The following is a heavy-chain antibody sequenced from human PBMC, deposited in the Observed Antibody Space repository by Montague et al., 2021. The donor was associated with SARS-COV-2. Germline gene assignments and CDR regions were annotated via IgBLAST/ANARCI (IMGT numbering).Heavy chain of an antibody. CDR2: IYYTKTTYYNPTPLSRTT. CDR1: GGSFSTTRNY. Sequence: SETLSLTCTLSGGSFSTTRNYWNWIRPPPGKGLEWLGTIYYTKTTYYNPTPLSRTTYYTPSLKSRVTISVDTSRNPVFLNLGSVTATDTAVYYCSKGGGIGGSDSWGQGTLVAVSS. J-gene: IGHJ4*02. CDR3: SKGGGIGGSDS. V-gene: IGHV4-39*01. D-gene: IGHD3-10*01.